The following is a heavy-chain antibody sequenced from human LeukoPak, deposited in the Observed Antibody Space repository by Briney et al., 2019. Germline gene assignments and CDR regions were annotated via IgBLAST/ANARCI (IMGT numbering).Heavy chain of an antibody. CDR3: ARSIIGTIKGFGWFDP. D-gene: IGHD1-20*01. V-gene: IGHV4-59*01. CDR2: SGST. Sequence: SETLSLTCAVSGGSITSYYWSWIRQPPGKGLEWIGYSGSTNYNPSLKSRVTMSTDTSKNQFSLKLSSVTAADTAVYYCARSIIGTIKGFGWFDPWGQGTPVTVSS. J-gene: IGHJ5*02. CDR1: GGSITSYY.